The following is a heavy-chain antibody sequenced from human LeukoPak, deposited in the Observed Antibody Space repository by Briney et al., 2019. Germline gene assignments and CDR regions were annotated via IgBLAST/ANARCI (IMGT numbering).Heavy chain of an antibody. D-gene: IGHD4-17*01. V-gene: IGHV1-2*02. CDR3: ARALMTTVTTPYYYYGMDV. J-gene: IGHJ6*02. CDR1: GYTFTGYY. CDR2: INPNSGGT. Sequence: ASVKVSCKASGYTFTGYYMHWVRQAPGQGLEWMGWINPNSGGTNYAQKFQGRVTMTRDTSISTAYMELSRLRSDDTAVYYCARALMTTVTTPYYYYGMDVWGQGTTVTVSS.